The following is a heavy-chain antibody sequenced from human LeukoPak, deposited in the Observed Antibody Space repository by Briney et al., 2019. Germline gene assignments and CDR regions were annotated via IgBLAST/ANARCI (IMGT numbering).Heavy chain of an antibody. J-gene: IGHJ4*02. CDR1: GGTFSTYT. D-gene: IGHD2-21*01. Sequence: ASVKVSCKASGGTFSTYTISWVRQDPGQGLEWVGRIIPILGIANYAQKFQGRVTITADKSTSTAYMDLSSLRSEDTAVYYCASDAFGGGDEYYWGQGTLVTVSS. CDR2: IIPILGIA. CDR3: ASDAFGGGDEYY. V-gene: IGHV1-69*02.